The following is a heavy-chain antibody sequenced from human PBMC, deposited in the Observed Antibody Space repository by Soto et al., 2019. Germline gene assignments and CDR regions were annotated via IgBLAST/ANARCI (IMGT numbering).Heavy chain of an antibody. V-gene: IGHV1-69*13. D-gene: IGHD3-22*01. Sequence: SVKVSCKASGGTFSSYAISWVRQAPGQGLEWMGGITPIFGTANYAQKFQGRVTITADESTSTAYMELSSLRSEDTAVYYCARDQLGDYYDSSGYYDWGQGTLVTVSS. J-gene: IGHJ4*02. CDR1: GGTFSSYA. CDR2: ITPIFGTA. CDR3: ARDQLGDYYDSSGYYD.